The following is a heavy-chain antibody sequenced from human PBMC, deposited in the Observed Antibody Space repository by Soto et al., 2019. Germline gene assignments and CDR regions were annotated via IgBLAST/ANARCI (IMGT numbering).Heavy chain of an antibody. CDR3: ASRGSAGIHFDS. J-gene: IGHJ4*02. D-gene: IGHD3-10*01. V-gene: IGHV3-7*03. CDR2: INQDGTGG. Sequence: GGSLRLAWAASVFSFSNYWMGWVGRAPGKGLEWVGNINQDGTGGYYVDSLKGRFTISRDNAKNSLFRQMNNLRAEDTAVYYCASRGSAGIHFDSWGQGSLVTVSS. CDR1: VFSFSNYW.